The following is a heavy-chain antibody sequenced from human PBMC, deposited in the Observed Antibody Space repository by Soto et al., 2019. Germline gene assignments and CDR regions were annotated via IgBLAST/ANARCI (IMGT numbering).Heavy chain of an antibody. Sequence: QVQLVQSGAEVKKPGSSVKVSCKASGGTFSSYAISWVRQAPGQGLEWMGGIIPIFGTPDYAQKFQGRVTITADESTSTAYMELSSLRSEDTAAYYCARQPTVTPYYYYGMDVWGQGTTVTVSS. CDR1: GGTFSSYA. D-gene: IGHD4-4*01. CDR2: IIPIFGTP. CDR3: ARQPTVTPYYYYGMDV. J-gene: IGHJ6*02. V-gene: IGHV1-69*12.